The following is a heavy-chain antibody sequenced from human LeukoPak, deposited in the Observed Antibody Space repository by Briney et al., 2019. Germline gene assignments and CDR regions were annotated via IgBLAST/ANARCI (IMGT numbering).Heavy chain of an antibody. D-gene: IGHD6-13*01. CDR2: IKQDGSEK. CDR3: ASPSSSWSPYYFDY. CDR1: GFTFSSYW. V-gene: IGHV3-7*01. Sequence: AGGSLRLSCAASGFTFSSYWMSWVRQAPGKGLEWVANIKQDGSEKYYVDSVKGRFTISRDNAKNSLYLQMNSLRAEDTAVYYCASPSSSWSPYYFDYWGQGTPVTVSS. J-gene: IGHJ4*02.